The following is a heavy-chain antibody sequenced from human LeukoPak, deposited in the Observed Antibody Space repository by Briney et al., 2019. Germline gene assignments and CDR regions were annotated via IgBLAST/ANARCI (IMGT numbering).Heavy chain of an antibody. D-gene: IGHD2-15*01. CDR2: IYDSGST. CDR1: GGSISSYY. CDR3: ARGYCSGGSCYSYYYYNYMDV. Sequence: SETLSLTCTVSGGSISSYYWSWIRQPPGKGLEWIGYIYDSGSTNYNPSLKSRVTISVDTSKNQFSLKVSSVTAADTAVYYCARGYCSGGSCYSYYYYNYMDVWGKGTTVTVSS. V-gene: IGHV4-59*01. J-gene: IGHJ6*03.